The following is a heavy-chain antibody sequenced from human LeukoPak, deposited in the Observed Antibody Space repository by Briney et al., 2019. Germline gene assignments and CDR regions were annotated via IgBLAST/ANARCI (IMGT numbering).Heavy chain of an antibody. CDR1: GFTFSIYG. V-gene: IGHV3-23*01. D-gene: IGHD2-2*01. Sequence: GSLRLSCAASGFTFSIYGMNWVRQSPGKGLEWVSGIGGSGDRTYYADSVKGRFTISRDNTKNTLYLQMNSLRAEDTAVYYCAKDRHAPGRYCSSTSCFPFDSWGQGTLVTVSS. J-gene: IGHJ5*01. CDR2: IGGSGDRT. CDR3: AKDRHAPGRYCSSTSCFPFDS.